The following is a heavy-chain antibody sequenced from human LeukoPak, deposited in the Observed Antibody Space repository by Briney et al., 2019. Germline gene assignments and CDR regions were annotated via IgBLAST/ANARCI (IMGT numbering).Heavy chain of an antibody. D-gene: IGHD6-19*01. Sequence: SVKVSCKASGFTFTSSAMQWVRQARGQRLEWIRWIVVGSGNTNYAQKFQERVTITRDMSTSTAYMELSSLRSEDTAVYYCARGDAVAGNDAFDIWGQGTMVTVSS. CDR1: GFTFTSSA. J-gene: IGHJ3*02. V-gene: IGHV1-58*02. CDR2: IVVGSGNT. CDR3: ARGDAVAGNDAFDI.